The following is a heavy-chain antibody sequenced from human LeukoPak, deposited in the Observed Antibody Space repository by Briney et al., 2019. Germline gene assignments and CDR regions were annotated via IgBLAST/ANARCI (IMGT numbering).Heavy chain of an antibody. CDR1: GYTFTSYG. Sequence: GASVKVSCKASGYTFTSYGISWVRQAPGQGLEWMGWISDNSGTANYAQKLQGRVTMTTDTSTSTAYMELRSLRSDDTAVYYCARGSVGVYYDILTGYPDYWGQGTLVTVSS. CDR2: ISDNSGTA. J-gene: IGHJ4*02. CDR3: ARGSVGVYYDILTGYPDY. D-gene: IGHD3-9*01. V-gene: IGHV1-18*01.